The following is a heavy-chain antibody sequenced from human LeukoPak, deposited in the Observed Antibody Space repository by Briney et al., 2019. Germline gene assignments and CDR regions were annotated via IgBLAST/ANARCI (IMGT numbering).Heavy chain of an antibody. D-gene: IGHD1-14*01. V-gene: IGHV3-30*03. CDR1: GFTFSTYG. Sequence: PGGSLRLSCAASGFTFSTYGMHWVRQAPGKGLEWVAIISYDGNNKYYADSVKGRFTISRDNSENTLYLQMNSLRAEDTAVYYCARDDYNRLWGQGTLVTVSS. CDR2: ISYDGNNK. CDR3: ARDDYNRL. J-gene: IGHJ4*02.